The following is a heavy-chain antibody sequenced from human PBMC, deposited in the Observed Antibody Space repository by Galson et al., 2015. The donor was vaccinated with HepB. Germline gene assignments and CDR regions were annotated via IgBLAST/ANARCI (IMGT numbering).Heavy chain of an antibody. D-gene: IGHD2-2*01. CDR1: GFTFSSYA. CDR3: AKGSVRTGSTSPPRGYDYYYYYMDV. Sequence: SLRLSCAASGFTFSSYAMSWVRQAPGKGLEWVSAISGSGGSTYYADSVKGRFTISRDNSKNTLYLQMNSLRAEDTAVYYCAKGSVRTGSTSPPRGYDYYYYYMDVWGKGTTVTVSS. CDR2: ISGSGGST. J-gene: IGHJ6*03. V-gene: IGHV3-23*01.